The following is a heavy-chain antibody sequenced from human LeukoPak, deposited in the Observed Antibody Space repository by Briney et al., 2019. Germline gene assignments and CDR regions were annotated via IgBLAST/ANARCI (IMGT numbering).Heavy chain of an antibody. CDR3: ARGRVSSSTWYSTYYYYFYMDV. D-gene: IGHD1-1*01. J-gene: IGHJ6*03. V-gene: IGHV4-39*07. CDR1: GGSISTSNYY. CDR2: IFYSGST. Sequence: SETLSLTCTVSGGSISTSNYYWGWIRRPPGKGLEWIGNIFYSGSTYYSPSLKSRVTISLDTSRNQFSLKLNSVTAADTAVYFCARGRVSSSTWYSTYYYYFYMDVWGKGTTVTVSS.